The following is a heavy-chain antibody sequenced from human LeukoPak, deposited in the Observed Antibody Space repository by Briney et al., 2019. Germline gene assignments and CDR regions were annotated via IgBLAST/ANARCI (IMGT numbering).Heavy chain of an antibody. CDR2: IYYSGST. CDR1: GGSISSYY. J-gene: IGHJ6*03. D-gene: IGHD6-19*01. CDR3: ARDAYSSGWYGAYYYYYYMDV. Sequence: SETLSLTCTVSGGSISSYYWSWIRQPPGKGLEWIGYIYYSGSTNYNPSLKSRVTMSVDTSKNQFSLKLSSVTAADTAVYYCARDAYSSGWYGAYYYYYYMDVWGKGTTVTISS. V-gene: IGHV4-59*12.